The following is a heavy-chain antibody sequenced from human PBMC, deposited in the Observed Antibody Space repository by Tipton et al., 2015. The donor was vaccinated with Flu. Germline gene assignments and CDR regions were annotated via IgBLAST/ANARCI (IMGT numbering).Heavy chain of an antibody. CDR2: IHYSGSP. CDR3: AKVYGDYENYYLDS. J-gene: IGHJ4*02. CDR1: GDSMRSDYF. Sequence: LRLSCTVSGDSMRSDYFWAWIRQAPGKGLEWIGNIHYSGSPHYNPSLKSRVTITVDTSKNQFSLRLSSMTAADTAVYYCAKVYGDYENYYLDSWGQGTAVTVSS. D-gene: IGHD4-17*01. V-gene: IGHV4-38-2*02.